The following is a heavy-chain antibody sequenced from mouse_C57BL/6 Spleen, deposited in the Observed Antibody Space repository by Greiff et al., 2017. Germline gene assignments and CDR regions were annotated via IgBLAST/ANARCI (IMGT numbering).Heavy chain of an antibody. CDR3: ARDEGLHYYGSSYWYFDV. Sequence: QVQLQQSGAELVKPGASVKLSCKASGYTFTEYTIHWVKQRSGQGLEWIGWFYPGSGSIKYNEKFKDKATLTADKSSSTVYMELSRLTAEDSAVYFCARDEGLHYYGSSYWYFDVWGTGTTVTVSS. CDR2: FYPGSGSI. J-gene: IGHJ1*03. D-gene: IGHD1-1*01. V-gene: IGHV1-62-2*01. CDR1: GYTFTEYT.